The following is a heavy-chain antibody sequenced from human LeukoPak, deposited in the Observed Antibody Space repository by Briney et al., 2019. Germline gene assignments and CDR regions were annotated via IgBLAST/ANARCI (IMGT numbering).Heavy chain of an antibody. Sequence: SVKVSCTASGGTFSSYAISWVRRAPGQGLEWMGGIIPIFGTANYAQKFQGRVTITADESTSTAYMELSSLRSEDTAVYYCARVTLHYYDSSGYSFDAFDIWGQGTMVTVSS. V-gene: IGHV1-69*13. CDR2: IIPIFGTA. CDR3: ARVTLHYYDSSGYSFDAFDI. J-gene: IGHJ3*02. D-gene: IGHD3-22*01. CDR1: GGTFSSYA.